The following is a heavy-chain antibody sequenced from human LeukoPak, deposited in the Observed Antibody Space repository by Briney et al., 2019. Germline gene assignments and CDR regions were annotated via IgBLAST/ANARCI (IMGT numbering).Heavy chain of an antibody. CDR3: ARVRRGYYYYGMDV. CDR2: IGTAGDT. CDR1: GFTFSSYD. J-gene: IGHJ6*02. Sequence: PGGSLRLSCAASGFTFSSYDMHWVRQATGKGLEWVSAIGTAGDTYYPGSVKGRFTISRENAKNSLYLQMNSLRDGDTAVYYCARVRRGYYYYGMDVWGQGTTVTVSS. V-gene: IGHV3-13*01.